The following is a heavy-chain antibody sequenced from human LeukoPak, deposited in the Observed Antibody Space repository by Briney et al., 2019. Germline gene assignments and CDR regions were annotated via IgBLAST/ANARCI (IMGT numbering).Heavy chain of an antibody. V-gene: IGHV4-39*01. Sequence: SETLSLTCTVSGGSISSSSYYWGWIRQPPGKGLEWIGSIYYSGSTYYNPSLKSRVTISVDTSKNQFSLKLSSVTAADTAVYYCARRARIQLWPTEYFDYWGQGTLVTVSS. CDR2: IYYSGST. J-gene: IGHJ4*02. CDR1: GGSISSSSYY. CDR3: ARRARIQLWPTEYFDY. D-gene: IGHD5-18*01.